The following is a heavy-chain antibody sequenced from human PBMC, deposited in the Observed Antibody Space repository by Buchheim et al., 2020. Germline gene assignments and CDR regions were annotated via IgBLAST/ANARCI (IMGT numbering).Heavy chain of an antibody. V-gene: IGHV4-59*01. CDR3: ARGRTAYMTTFYY. J-gene: IGHJ4*02. Sequence: QVQLQESGPGLVKPSETLSLTCTVSGGSTSSYYWSWIRQPPGKGLEWIGYIYYSGSTNYNPSLKSRVTISVDTSKNQFSLKLSSVTAADTAVYYCARGRTAYMTTFYYWGQGTL. D-gene: IGHD3-16*01. CDR1: GGSTSSYY. CDR2: IYYSGST.